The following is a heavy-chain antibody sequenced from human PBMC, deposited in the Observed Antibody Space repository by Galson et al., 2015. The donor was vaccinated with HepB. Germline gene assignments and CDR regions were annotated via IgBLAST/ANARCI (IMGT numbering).Heavy chain of an antibody. J-gene: IGHJ3*02. CDR1: GYTFTSYY. Sequence: SVKVSCKASGYTFTSYYMHWVRQAPGQGLEWMGIINPTGGSTSYAQKFRGRVTMTRDTSTSTVYMELSSLRSEDTAMYYCARIQVTRDFWSGYFVFDIWGQGTVVTVSS. CDR3: ARIQVTRDFWSGYFVFDI. D-gene: IGHD3-3*01. V-gene: IGHV1-46*01. CDR2: INPTGGST.